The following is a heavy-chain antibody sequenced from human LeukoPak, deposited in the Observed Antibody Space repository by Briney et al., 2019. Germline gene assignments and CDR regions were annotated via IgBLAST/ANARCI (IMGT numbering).Heavy chain of an antibody. D-gene: IGHD3-22*01. CDR3: AKDPTYYYDSSGYRFDY. Sequence: GGSLRLSCAASGFTFSSYGMHWVRQAPGKGLEWVAYIQYDGSNEQYADSVKGRFSISRDSSKNILYLQMNSLRAEDTAVYYCAKDPTYYYDSSGYRFDYWGQGTLVTVSS. V-gene: IGHV3-30*02. J-gene: IGHJ4*02. CDR1: GFTFSSYG. CDR2: IQYDGSNE.